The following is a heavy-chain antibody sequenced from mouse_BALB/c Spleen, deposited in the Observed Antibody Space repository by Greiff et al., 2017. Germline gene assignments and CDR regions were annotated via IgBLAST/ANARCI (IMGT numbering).Heavy chain of an antibody. Sequence: EVNVVESGGDLVKPGGSLKLSCAASGFTFSSYGMSWVRQTPDKRLEWVATISSGGSYTYYPDSVKGRFTISRDNAKNTLYLQMSSLKSEDTALYYCASTYGSRSTKAMDYWGQGTSVTVSS. CDR2: ISSGGSYT. J-gene: IGHJ4*01. CDR3: ASTYGSRSTKAMDY. D-gene: IGHD1-1*01. V-gene: IGHV5-6*01. CDR1: GFTFSSYG.